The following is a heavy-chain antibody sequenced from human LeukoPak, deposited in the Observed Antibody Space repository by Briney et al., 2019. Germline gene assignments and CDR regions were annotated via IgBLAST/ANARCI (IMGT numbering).Heavy chain of an antibody. J-gene: IGHJ4*02. CDR1: GFTFSNYA. Sequence: GGSLRLSCAASGFTFSNYAMSWVRQAPGKGLEWVSAISGSGGSTYSADSVKGRFTISRGNSKNTLYLKMNSLRAEDTAVYYCAKDLYSSGWYYFDYWGQGTLVTVSS. CDR3: AKDLYSSGWYYFDY. V-gene: IGHV3-23*01. D-gene: IGHD6-19*01. CDR2: ISGSGGST.